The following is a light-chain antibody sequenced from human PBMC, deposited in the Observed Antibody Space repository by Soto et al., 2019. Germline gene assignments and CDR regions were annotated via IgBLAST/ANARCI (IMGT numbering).Light chain of an antibody. J-gene: IGKJ5*01. CDR3: QQRFDWPKIT. CDR1: QSVSSNY. V-gene: IGKV3D-20*02. Sequence: EIVLTQSPGTLSLSPGERATLSCRASQSVSSNYLAWYQQKPGQAPRLLMYDASSRATGIPDRFSGSGSGTDFTLTISSLEPEDFGVFYCQQRFDWPKITFGQGTRLEI. CDR2: DAS.